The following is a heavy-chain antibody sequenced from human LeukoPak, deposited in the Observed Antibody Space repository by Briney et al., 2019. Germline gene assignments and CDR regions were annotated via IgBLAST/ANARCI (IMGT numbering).Heavy chain of an antibody. J-gene: IGHJ4*02. V-gene: IGHV3-66*01. CDR1: GFTVSSNY. D-gene: IGHD6-13*01. CDR3: ARDRAAGSLFDY. Sequence: TGGSLRLSCAASGFTVSSNYINWVRQAPGKGLEWVSVIYSGGNTYYADSVKGRFTISRDNSKNTLYLQMNSLRAEDTAVYYCARDRAAGSLFDYWGQGTLVTVSS. CDR2: IYSGGNT.